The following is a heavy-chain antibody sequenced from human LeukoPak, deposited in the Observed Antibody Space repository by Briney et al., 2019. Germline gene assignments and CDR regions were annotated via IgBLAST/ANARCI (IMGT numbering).Heavy chain of an antibody. Sequence: GGSLRLSCAAFGFTFSTYWMSWVRQAPGKGLEWVANINQDGSATNYVDSAKGRFIVSRDNAKNSVFLQMSSLRAEDTAVYYCAIAAGCEQAYWGQGTLVTVSS. CDR2: INQDGSAT. J-gene: IGHJ4*02. CDR1: GFTFSTYW. V-gene: IGHV3-7*01. D-gene: IGHD3-10*01. CDR3: AIAAGCEQAY.